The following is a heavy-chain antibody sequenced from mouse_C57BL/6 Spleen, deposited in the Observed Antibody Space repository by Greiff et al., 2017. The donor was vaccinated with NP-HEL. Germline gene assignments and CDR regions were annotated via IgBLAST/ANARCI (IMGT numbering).Heavy chain of an antibody. V-gene: IGHV1-66*01. Sequence: VQLQQSGPELVKPGASVKISCKASGYSFTSYYIHWVKQRPGQGLEWIGWIYPGSGNTKYNEKFKGKATLTADTSSSTAYMQLSSLTSEDSAVYYCAGFATGVATDAMDYWGQGTSVTVSS. CDR3: AGFATGVATDAMDY. CDR2: IYPGSGNT. CDR1: GYSFTSYY. D-gene: IGHD1-1*01. J-gene: IGHJ4*01.